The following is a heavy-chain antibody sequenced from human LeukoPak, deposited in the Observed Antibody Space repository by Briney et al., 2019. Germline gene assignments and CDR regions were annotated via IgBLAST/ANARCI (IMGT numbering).Heavy chain of an antibody. CDR3: ARLSRPYYYHYMDV. D-gene: IGHD6-6*01. Sequence: GESLKISCKVSGYSFSNYWIGWVRQMPGKGLEWMGIIYPADSDTRYSPSFQGQVTISADKSISTAYLQWGSLKASDTAMYYCARLSRPYYYHYMDVWGKGTTVNVSS. V-gene: IGHV5-51*01. J-gene: IGHJ6*03. CDR1: GYSFSNYW. CDR2: IYPADSDT.